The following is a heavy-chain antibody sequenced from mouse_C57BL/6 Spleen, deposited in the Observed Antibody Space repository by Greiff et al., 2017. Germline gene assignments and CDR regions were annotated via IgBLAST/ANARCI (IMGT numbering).Heavy chain of an antibody. CDR2: INPNYGAT. CDR1: GYSFTDYN. V-gene: IGHV1-39*01. Sequence: EVPLQQSGPELVKPGASVKISCKASGYSFTDYNMNWVKQSHGTSLEWIGVINPNYGATSYNQKFKGKATLTVDQSSSTVYMQRNGLTAEGSAVYYCAGGYAWFAYWGQGTLVTVSA. CDR3: AGGYAWFAY. D-gene: IGHD2-2*01. J-gene: IGHJ3*01.